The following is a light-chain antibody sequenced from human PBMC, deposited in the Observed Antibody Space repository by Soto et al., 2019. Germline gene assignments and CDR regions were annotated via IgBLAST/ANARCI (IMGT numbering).Light chain of an antibody. V-gene: IGLV1-47*01. J-gene: IGLJ1*01. CDR2: RNN. Sequence: QSVLTQPPSASGTPGQRVTISCSGSSSNIGSNYVYWYQQLPGTAPKLLIYRNNQRPSGVPDRFSGSKSGTSASLAISGLRSDDVADYYCAAWDDSLSGLYVFGTGTKLTVL. CDR1: SSNIGSNY. CDR3: AAWDDSLSGLYV.